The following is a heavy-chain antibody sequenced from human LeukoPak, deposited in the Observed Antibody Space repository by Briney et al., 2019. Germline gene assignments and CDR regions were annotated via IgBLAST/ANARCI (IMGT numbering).Heavy chain of an antibody. V-gene: IGHV3-30-3*01. CDR2: ISYDGSNK. Sequence: GGSLRLSCAASGFTFSSYAMHWVRQAPGKGLEWVAVISYDGSNKYYADSVKGRFTISRDNSKNTLYLQMNSLRAEDTAVYYCARVTRRFYSGYDYDAFDIWGQGTMVTVSS. CDR3: ARVTRRFYSGYDYDAFDI. D-gene: IGHD5-12*01. CDR1: GFTFSSYA. J-gene: IGHJ3*02.